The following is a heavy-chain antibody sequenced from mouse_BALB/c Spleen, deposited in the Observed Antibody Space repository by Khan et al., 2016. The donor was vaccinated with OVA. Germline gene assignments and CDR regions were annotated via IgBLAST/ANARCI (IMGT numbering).Heavy chain of an antibody. CDR3: AIRGLRWDFDD. CDR1: GYTFINYW. Sequence: VQLQESGAELAKPGASVKMSCKASGYTFINYWILWIKQRPGQGLEWIGYINPSTGYTEYTQNFKDKATLTADISSSTAYMQLSSLTSEDSAVYYCAIRGLRWDFDDWGQGTTLTVSS. V-gene: IGHV1-7*01. CDR2: INPSTGYT. J-gene: IGHJ2*01. D-gene: IGHD1-1*01.